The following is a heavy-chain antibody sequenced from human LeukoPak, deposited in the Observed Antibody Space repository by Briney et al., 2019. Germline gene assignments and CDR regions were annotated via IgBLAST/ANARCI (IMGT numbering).Heavy chain of an antibody. CDR3: ARAPGYSSDLLAFDI. V-gene: IGHV4-4*07. CDR2: IYTSGST. D-gene: IGHD6-25*01. J-gene: IGHJ3*02. Sequence: SETLSLTCTVSGGSISSYYWSWIRQPAGKGLEWIGRIYTSGSTNYNPSLKSRVTISVDTSKNQFSLKLSSVTAADTAVYYCARAPGYSSDLLAFDIWGQGTMVTVSS. CDR1: GGSISSYY.